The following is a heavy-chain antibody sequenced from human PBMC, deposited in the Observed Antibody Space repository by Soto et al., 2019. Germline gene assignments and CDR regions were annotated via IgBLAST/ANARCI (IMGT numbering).Heavy chain of an antibody. CDR3: ARGAPPDY. CDR2: INAGNGNT. J-gene: IGHJ4*02. V-gene: IGHV1-3*01. CDR1: GYTFTSYA. D-gene: IGHD3-10*01. Sequence: ASVKVSCKASGYTFTSYAMHWVRQAPGQRLEWMGWINAGNGNTEYSQKFQGRVTITRDTSASTAYMELSSLRSEDTAVYYCARGAPPDYWGLGTLVTVSS.